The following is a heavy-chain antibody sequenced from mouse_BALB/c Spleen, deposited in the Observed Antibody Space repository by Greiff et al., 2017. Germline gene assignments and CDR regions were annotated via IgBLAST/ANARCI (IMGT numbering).Heavy chain of an antibody. Sequence: EVKLVESGGGLVQPGGSRKLSCAASGFTFSSFGMHWVRQAPEKGLEWVAYISSGSSTIYYADTVKGRFTISRDNPKNTLFLQMTSLRSEDTAMYYCARGDSSVFYAWFAYWGQGTLVTVSA. CDR1: GFTFSSFG. V-gene: IGHV5-17*02. CDR3: ARGDSSVFYAWFAY. J-gene: IGHJ3*01. D-gene: IGHD3-2*01. CDR2: ISSGSSTI.